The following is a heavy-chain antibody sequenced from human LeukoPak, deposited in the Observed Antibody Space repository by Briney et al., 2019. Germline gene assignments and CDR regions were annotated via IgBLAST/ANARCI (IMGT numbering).Heavy chain of an antibody. J-gene: IGHJ4*02. Sequence: RSDSLSLTCTLYGASISRSYSRWTRQPPGKGLEWIGYIYYSGSTSYNPSLKSRVTISVDTSKNQFSLKLTSVTAADTAVYYCARQGPLTTAVTTRTNPFDYWGQGTLVTVSS. V-gene: IGHV4-59*08. CDR1: GASISRSY. CDR3: ARQGPLTTAVTTRTNPFDY. D-gene: IGHD4-11*01. CDR2: IYYSGST.